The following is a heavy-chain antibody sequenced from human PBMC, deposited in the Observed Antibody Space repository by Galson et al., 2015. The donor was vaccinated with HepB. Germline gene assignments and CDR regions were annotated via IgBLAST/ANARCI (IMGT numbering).Heavy chain of an antibody. Sequence: SVKVSCKASGGTFSSYTISWVRQAPGQGLEWMGRIIPILGIANYAQKFQGRVTITADKSTSTAYMELSSLRSEDTAVYYCARATRAVVVTAIDAFDIWGQGTMVTVSS. CDR3: ARATRAVVVTAIDAFDI. CDR1: GGTFSSYT. D-gene: IGHD2-21*02. V-gene: IGHV1-69*02. CDR2: IIPILGIA. J-gene: IGHJ3*02.